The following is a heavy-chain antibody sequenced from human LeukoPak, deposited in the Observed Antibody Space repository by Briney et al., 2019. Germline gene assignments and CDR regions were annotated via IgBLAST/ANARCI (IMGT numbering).Heavy chain of an antibody. D-gene: IGHD3-10*01. V-gene: IGHV4-30-2*01. CDR2: IYHTGST. J-gene: IGHJ5*02. Sequence: GLEXXGYIYHTGSTYYNPSLKGRVTISVDRSKNQFSLDLNFVTAADTALYYCARGDGSGSGRWFDPWGQGTLITVSS. CDR3: ARGDGSGSGRWFDP.